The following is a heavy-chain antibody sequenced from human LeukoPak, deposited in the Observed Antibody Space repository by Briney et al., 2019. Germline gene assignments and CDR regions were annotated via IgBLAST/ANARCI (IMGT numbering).Heavy chain of an antibody. J-gene: IGHJ5*02. Sequence: PSETLSLTCTVSGGSISSGGYYWSWIRQHPGKGLEWIGYIYYSGSTYYNPSLKSRVTISVDTSKNQFSLKLSSVTAADTAVYYCARKVYDSSGYDSNWLDPWGQGTLVTVSS. V-gene: IGHV4-31*03. CDR1: GGSISSGGYY. D-gene: IGHD3-22*01. CDR2: IYYSGST. CDR3: ARKVYDSSGYDSNWLDP.